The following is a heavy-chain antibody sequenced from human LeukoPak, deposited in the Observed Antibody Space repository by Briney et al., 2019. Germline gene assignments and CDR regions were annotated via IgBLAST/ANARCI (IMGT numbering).Heavy chain of an antibody. CDR3: ARGRGNSGSYYVSVSMGYYYYYMDV. Sequence: SETLSLTCTVSGGSISSSSYYWSWIRQPPGKGLEWIGYIYYSGSTNYNPSLKSRVTISVDTSKNQFSLKLSSVTAADTAVYYCARGRGNSGSYYVSVSMGYYYYYMDVWGKGTTVTVSS. CDR2: IYYSGST. CDR1: GGSISSSSYY. J-gene: IGHJ6*03. D-gene: IGHD1-26*01. V-gene: IGHV4-61*01.